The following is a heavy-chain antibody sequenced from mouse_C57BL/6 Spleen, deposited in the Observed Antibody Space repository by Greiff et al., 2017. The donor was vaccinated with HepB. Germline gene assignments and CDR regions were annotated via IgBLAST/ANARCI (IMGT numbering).Heavy chain of an antibody. J-gene: IGHJ1*03. Sequence: QVQLQQSGPGLVAPSQSLSITCTVSGFSLTSYGVDWVRQSPGKGLEWLGVIWGVGSTNYNSALKSRLSISKDNSKSQVFLKMNSLQTDDTAMYYCARRIFRGYFDVWGTGTTVTVSS. D-gene: IGHD3-1*01. CDR1: GFSLTSYG. V-gene: IGHV2-6*01. CDR3: ARRIFRGYFDV. CDR2: IWGVGST.